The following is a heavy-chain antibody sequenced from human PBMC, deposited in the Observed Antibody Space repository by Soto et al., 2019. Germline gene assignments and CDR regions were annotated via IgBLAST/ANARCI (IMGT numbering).Heavy chain of an antibody. Sequence: GGSLRLSCAASGFTFSSYGMHWVRQAPGKGLEWVAVISYDGSNKYYADTVKGRFTISRDNSKNTLYLQMNSLRAEDTALYYCAKRDRSNWSYFDYWGQGTLVTVSS. CDR3: AKRDRSNWSYFDY. J-gene: IGHJ4*02. CDR1: GFTFSSYG. CDR2: ISYDGSNK. V-gene: IGHV3-30*18. D-gene: IGHD1-20*01.